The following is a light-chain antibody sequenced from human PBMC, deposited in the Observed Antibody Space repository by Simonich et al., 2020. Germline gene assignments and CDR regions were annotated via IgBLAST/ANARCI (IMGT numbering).Light chain of an antibody. CDR2: KAS. CDR1: QSISSW. Sequence: DIQMTQSPSTLSASVGDRVTITCRASQSISSWWAWYQQKPGKAPKLLIYKASSLESWVPSRFSGSGSGTEFTLTISSLQPDDFATYYCQQYNSYPPWTFGQGTKVEIK. J-gene: IGKJ1*01. CDR3: QQYNSYPPWT. V-gene: IGKV1-5*03.